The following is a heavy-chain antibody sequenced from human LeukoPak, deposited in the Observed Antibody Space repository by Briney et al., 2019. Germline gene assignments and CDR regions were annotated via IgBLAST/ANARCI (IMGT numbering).Heavy chain of an antibody. V-gene: IGHV3-21*01. CDR1: GFPSRGLG. J-gene: IGHJ4*02. Sequence: PGGPLGLPGAASGFPSRGLGRNGAARPRGRGWGGASSISSSSSYIYYADSVKGRFTISRDNAKNSLYLQMNSLRAEDTAVYYCARDFGFQQLVRRRFDYWGQGTLVTVSS. CDR2: ISSSSSYI. CDR3: ARDFGFQQLVRRRFDY. D-gene: IGHD6-13*01.